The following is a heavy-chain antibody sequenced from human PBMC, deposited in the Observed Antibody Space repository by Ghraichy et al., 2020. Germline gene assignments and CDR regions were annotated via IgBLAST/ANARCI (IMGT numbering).Heavy chain of an antibody. CDR2: ICSNSVTI. Sequence: SCAASGFTFNSYSMNWVRQAPGKGLEWVSYICSNSVTIYYGDSVKGRFTASRDNAKNSLYLQMNSLRDEDTAVYYCARDKYFGNYQNYFYYYGMDVWGQGTTVTVSS. D-gene: IGHD1-7*01. V-gene: IGHV3-48*02. J-gene: IGHJ6*02. CDR1: GFTFNSYS. CDR3: ARDKYFGNYQNYFYYYGMDV.